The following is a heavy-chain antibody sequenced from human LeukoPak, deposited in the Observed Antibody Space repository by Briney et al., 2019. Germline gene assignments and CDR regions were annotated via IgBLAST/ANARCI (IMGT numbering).Heavy chain of an antibody. D-gene: IGHD4-17*01. CDR3: AKRLALTTRAVDY. CDR1: GFTFSSYA. CDR2: ISGSGGTT. J-gene: IGHJ4*02. Sequence: PGGSLRLSRAASGFTFSSYAMNWVRQAPGKGLEWVSGISGSGGTTYYADSVKGRFTISRDNSKNTLYLQMNSLRAEDTAVYYCAKRLALTTRAVDYWGQGTLVTVSS. V-gene: IGHV3-23*01.